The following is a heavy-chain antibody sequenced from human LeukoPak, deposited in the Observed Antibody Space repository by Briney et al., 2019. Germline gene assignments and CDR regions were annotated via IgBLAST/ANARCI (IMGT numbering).Heavy chain of an antibody. CDR2: INNDGSST. D-gene: IGHD3-10*01. J-gene: IGHJ6*03. Sequence: GGSLRLSCAASGFTLSNYSMNWVRQAPGKGLVWVSRINNDGSSTSYADSVQGRFTISRDNAKNTLYLQMNSLRAEDTALYYCARVARGDYYYYYMDVWGKGTTVTVSS. V-gene: IGHV3-74*01. CDR3: ARVARGDYYYYYMDV. CDR1: GFTLSNYS.